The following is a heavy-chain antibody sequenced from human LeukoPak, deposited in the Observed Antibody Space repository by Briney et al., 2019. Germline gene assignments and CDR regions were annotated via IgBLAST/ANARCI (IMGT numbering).Heavy chain of an antibody. V-gene: IGHV1-24*01. D-gene: IGHD2/OR15-2a*01. Sequence: ASVKVSCKVSGSTLTELSMHWVRQAPGKGLEWMGGFDPEDGETIFAQKLQGRVTMTEDTSTDTAYMELSSLRSEDTAVYYCATAARRDSTYYHYGAFDIWGQGTMVTVSS. J-gene: IGHJ3*02. CDR3: ATAARRDSTYYHYGAFDI. CDR2: FDPEDGET. CDR1: GSTLTELS.